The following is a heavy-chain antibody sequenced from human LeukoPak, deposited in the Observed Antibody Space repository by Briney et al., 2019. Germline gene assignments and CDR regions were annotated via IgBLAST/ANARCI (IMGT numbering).Heavy chain of an antibody. J-gene: IGHJ5*02. CDR2: INPNSGGT. CDR1: GYTFTGYY. D-gene: IGHD2-15*01. V-gene: IGHV1-2*02. CDR3: ARVYVVVAGTWFDP. Sequence: GASVKVSCKASGYTFTGYYMHWVRQAPGQGVEWMGWINPNSGGTNYAQKFQGRVTMTRDTSISTAYMELSRLRSDDTAVYYCARVYVVVAGTWFDPWGQGTLVTVSS.